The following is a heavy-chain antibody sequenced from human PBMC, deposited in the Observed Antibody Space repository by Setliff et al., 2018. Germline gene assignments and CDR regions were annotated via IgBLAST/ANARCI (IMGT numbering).Heavy chain of an antibody. D-gene: IGHD1-26*01. CDR2: VYYSGNT. V-gene: IGHV4-39*07. CDR3: ARKGISALSGALDM. J-gene: IGHJ3*02. CDR1: GGSISTTDYY. Sequence: SETLSLTCTVSGGSISTTDYYWGWIRQPPGKGLEWIGCVYYSGNTYYNPSLKSRVTLSIDTSKNQFSLKLSSVTAADTAVYYCARKGISALSGALDMWGQGTMVTVSS.